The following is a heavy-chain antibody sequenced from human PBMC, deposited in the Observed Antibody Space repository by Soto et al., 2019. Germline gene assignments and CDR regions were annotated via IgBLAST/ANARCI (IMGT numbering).Heavy chain of an antibody. CDR1: GFTFSSYS. J-gene: IGHJ3*02. CDR2: ISGSGDST. CDR3: AKTMRAIFGAFDI. Sequence: PGGSLRLSCAASGFTFSSYSMNWVRQAPGKGLEWISAISGSGDSTYYADSVKGRFTISRDNSKNTLYLQMNSLRAEDTAVYYCAKTMRAIFGAFDIWGQGTMVTVSS. V-gene: IGHV3-23*01. D-gene: IGHD3-10*01.